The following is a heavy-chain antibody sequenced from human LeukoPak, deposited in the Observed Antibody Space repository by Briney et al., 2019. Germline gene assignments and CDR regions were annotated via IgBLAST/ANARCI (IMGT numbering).Heavy chain of an antibody. CDR1: GFSFRSYA. CDR3: TKRGTYDFWSAYHDF. Sequence: PGGSLRLSCAASGFSFRSYAMHWVRQAPGKGLEWVTVIANDGRDKKYADSVRGRFTISRDNSKNTLYLRMNSLRAEDTAVYYCTKRGTYDFWSAYHDFWGQGTLVTVSS. J-gene: IGHJ4*02. V-gene: IGHV3-30*18. D-gene: IGHD3-3*01. CDR2: IANDGRDK.